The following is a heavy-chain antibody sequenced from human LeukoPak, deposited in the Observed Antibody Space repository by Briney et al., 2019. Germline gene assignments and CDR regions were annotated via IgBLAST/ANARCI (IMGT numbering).Heavy chain of an antibody. J-gene: IGHJ4*02. CDR2: IYTSGNT. CDR3: ARDRGDYGGPDY. Sequence: SETLSLTCTVSGGSISSYYGSWIRQPAGKGLEWIGRIYTSGNTNYNPSLKSRVTMSVDTSKNQFSLKLSSVTAADTAVYYCARDRGDYGGPDYWRQGTLVTVSS. V-gene: IGHV4-4*07. D-gene: IGHD4-23*01. CDR1: GGSISSYY.